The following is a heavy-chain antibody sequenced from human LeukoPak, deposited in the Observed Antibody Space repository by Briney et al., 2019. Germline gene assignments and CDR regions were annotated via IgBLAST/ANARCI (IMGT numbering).Heavy chain of an antibody. CDR3: ASSYDILTGLDY. CDR2: IYTSGST. V-gene: IGHV4-61*02. J-gene: IGHJ4*02. D-gene: IGHD3-9*01. CDR1: GGSLSSGSYY. Sequence: SQTLSLTCTVSGGSLSSGSYYWSWVRQPAGKGLEWIGRIYTSGSTNYNPSLKSRVTISVDTSKNQFSLKLSSVTAADTAVYYCASSYDILTGLDYWGQGTLVTVSS.